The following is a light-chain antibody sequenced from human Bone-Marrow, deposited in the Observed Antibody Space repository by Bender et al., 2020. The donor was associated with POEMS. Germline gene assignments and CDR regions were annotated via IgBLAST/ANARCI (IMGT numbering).Light chain of an antibody. CDR3: TAWDGILNGWV. J-gene: IGLJ3*02. CDR2: GNA. Sequence: QSVLTQPPSASATPGPRVTISCSGSSSNIGGNAVNFWQQLPGMAPKLLIYGNAQRPSGVPDRFSGSKSGTSASLAISGLQSEDEGDYFCTAWDGILNGWVFGGGTELTVL. CDR1: SSNIGGNA. V-gene: IGLV1-44*01.